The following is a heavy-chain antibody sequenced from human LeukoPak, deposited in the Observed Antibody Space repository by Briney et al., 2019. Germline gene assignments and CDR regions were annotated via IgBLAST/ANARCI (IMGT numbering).Heavy chain of an antibody. D-gene: IGHD1-14*01. CDR1: GFTFSSYA. CDR3: AKDPNPYYYYYYMDV. CDR2: ISGSGGST. Sequence: GESLKISCAASGFTFSSYAMSWVRQAPGKGLEWGSSISGSGGSTYYLDSVKGRFTISRDKSKNPLYLQMNSLRAEDTAVYYCAKDPNPYYYYYYMDVWGKGTTVTVSS. J-gene: IGHJ6*03. V-gene: IGHV3-23*01.